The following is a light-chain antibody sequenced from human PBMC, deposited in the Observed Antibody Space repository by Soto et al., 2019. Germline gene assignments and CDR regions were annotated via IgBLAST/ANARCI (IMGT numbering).Light chain of an antibody. J-gene: IGKJ2*01. CDR3: QQYDNLVS. CDR2: DTS. CDR1: QDISNY. Sequence: DIQMTQSPASLSASVGDRVTITCQASQDISNYLNWYQQKAGKAPKLLIYDTSELHTGVPSRFSGSGSGTEFTFTISSLQPKDIATYYCQQYDNLVSFAQGTKLEIK. V-gene: IGKV1-33*01.